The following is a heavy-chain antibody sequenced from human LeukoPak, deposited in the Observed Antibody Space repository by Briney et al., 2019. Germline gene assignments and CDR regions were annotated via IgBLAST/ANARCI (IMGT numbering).Heavy chain of an antibody. CDR3: ARDKIVGPTTLDY. D-gene: IGHD1-26*01. CDR2: TNGDGSDT. Sequence: PGGSLRLSCAASGFTLSNSWMRWVRQAPGKGLVWVSRTNGDGSDTSYADSVKGRFTISRDSATNTLYLQMNSLRAEDTAIYYCARDKIVGPTTLDYWGQGTLVTVSS. CDR1: GFTLSNSW. J-gene: IGHJ4*02. V-gene: IGHV3-74*01.